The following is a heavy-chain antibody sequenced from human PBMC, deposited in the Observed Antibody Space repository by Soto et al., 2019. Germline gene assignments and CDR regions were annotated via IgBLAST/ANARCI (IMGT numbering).Heavy chain of an antibody. J-gene: IGHJ6*02. CDR2: ISYDGSNK. CDR3: AKGEGVPPHLDV. D-gene: IGHD3-16*01. V-gene: IGHV3-30*18. CDR1: GFTFSDYS. Sequence: QVQLVESGGGVVQPGRSLRLSCAASGFTFSDYSIHWVRQAPGKGLEWVALISYDGSNKYYADSVKGRFSIFRDNSKNMLYLQVNSLRPEDTAVYYCAKGEGVPPHLDVWGQGTTVTVSS.